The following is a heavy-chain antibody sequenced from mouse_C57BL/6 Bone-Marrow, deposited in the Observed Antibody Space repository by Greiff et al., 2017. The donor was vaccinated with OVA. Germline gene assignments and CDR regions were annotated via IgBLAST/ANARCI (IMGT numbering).Heavy chain of an antibody. CDR1: GYTFTDYY. Sequence: VQGVESGAELVRPGASVKLSCKASGYTFTDYYINWVKQRPGQGLEWIARIYPGSGNTYYNEKFKGKATLTAEKSSSTAYMQLSSLTSEDSAVYFCACNYGTYWGQGTLVTVSA. J-gene: IGHJ3*01. V-gene: IGHV1-76*01. D-gene: IGHD2-1*01. CDR2: IYPGSGNT. CDR3: ACNYGTY.